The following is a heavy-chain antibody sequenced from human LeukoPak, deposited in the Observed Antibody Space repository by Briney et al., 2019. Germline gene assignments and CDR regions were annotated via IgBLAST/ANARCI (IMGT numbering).Heavy chain of an antibody. V-gene: IGHV4-4*02. Sequence: PSETLSLTCAVSGGSIGSSNWWSWVRQPPGKGLEWIGEIYHSGSTNYNPSLKSRVTISVDKSKNQFSLKLSSVTAADTAVYYCARDSPYGSGSEDWGQGTLVTVSS. J-gene: IGHJ4*02. CDR3: ARDSPYGSGSED. D-gene: IGHD3-10*01. CDR2: IYHSGST. CDR1: GGSIGSSNW.